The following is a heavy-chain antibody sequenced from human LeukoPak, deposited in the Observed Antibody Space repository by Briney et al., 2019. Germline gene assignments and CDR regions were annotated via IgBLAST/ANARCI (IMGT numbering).Heavy chain of an antibody. V-gene: IGHV4-4*09. J-gene: IGHJ6*03. D-gene: IGHD1-1*01. Sequence: SETLTLTCTVSGGSVSSYYWSWIRQPPGKALEWIGYIYTSGSTYYNPSLESRVTISVDTSKNQFSLRLSSVTAADTALYYCAKTDHYYYMDVWGKGTTVTVSS. CDR1: GGSVSSYY. CDR3: AKTDHYYYMDV. CDR2: IYTSGST.